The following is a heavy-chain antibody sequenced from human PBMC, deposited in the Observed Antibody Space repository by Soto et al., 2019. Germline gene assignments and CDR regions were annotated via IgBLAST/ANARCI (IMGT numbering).Heavy chain of an antibody. CDR3: VGSGRWGKPQDY. CDR2: IYYSGST. J-gene: IGHJ4*02. Sequence: QLQVQESGPGLVKPSEALSLTCTVSGVSISSSSYYWGWIRQPPGKGLEWIGSIYYSGSTYYSPSLKSRVTLSADTSRNQFSLKMNSLTATDTAVYYCVGSGRWGKPQDYWGRGTLVTVSS. D-gene: IGHD3-16*01. V-gene: IGHV4-39*01. CDR1: GVSISSSSYY.